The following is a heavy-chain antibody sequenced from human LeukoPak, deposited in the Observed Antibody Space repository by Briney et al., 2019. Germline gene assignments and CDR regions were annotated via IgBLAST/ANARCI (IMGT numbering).Heavy chain of an antibody. CDR1: GYTFTSYY. CDR3: AKDRMTTVVTRLHPNDY. J-gene: IGHJ4*02. CDR2: INPSGGST. Sequence: ASVKVSCKASGYTFTSYYMHWVRQAPGQGLEWMGIINPSGGSTSYAQKFQGRVTMTRDMSTSTVYMELSSLRSEDTAVYYCAKDRMTTVVTRLHPNDYWGQGTLVTVSS. D-gene: IGHD4-23*01. V-gene: IGHV1-46*01.